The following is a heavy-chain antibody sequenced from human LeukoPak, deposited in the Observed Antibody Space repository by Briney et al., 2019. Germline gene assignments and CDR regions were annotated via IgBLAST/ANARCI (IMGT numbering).Heavy chain of an antibody. J-gene: IGHJ6*03. CDR3: AIRNWNDERYYYYYIDA. Sequence: GGSLRLSCAASGFSFSSYWMSWVRQAPGKGLEWLANIKQDGSEKYYVDSVKGRFTISRDNAKNSLYLQMNSLRAEDTAVYYCAIRNWNDERYYYYYIDAWGKGTTVTVSS. V-gene: IGHV3-7*01. D-gene: IGHD1-1*01. CDR2: IKQDGSEK. CDR1: GFSFSSYW.